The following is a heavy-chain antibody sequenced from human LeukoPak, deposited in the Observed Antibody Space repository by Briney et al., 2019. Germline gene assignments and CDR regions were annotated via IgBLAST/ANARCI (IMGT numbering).Heavy chain of an antibody. Sequence: ASVKVSCKASGYTFTSYDINWVRQATGQGLEWMGWMNPNSGNTGYAQKFQGRVTMTRNTSISTAYMELSSLRSEDTAVYYCAREGEVVPAAIRFDSWGQGTLVTVSS. CDR2: MNPNSGNT. V-gene: IGHV1-8*01. CDR1: GYTFTSYD. J-gene: IGHJ5*01. D-gene: IGHD2-2*01. CDR3: AREGEVVPAAIRFDS.